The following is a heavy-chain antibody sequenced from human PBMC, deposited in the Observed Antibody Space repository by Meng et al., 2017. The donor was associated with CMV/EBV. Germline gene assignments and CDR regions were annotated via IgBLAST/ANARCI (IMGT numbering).Heavy chain of an antibody. Sequence: GGSLRLSCAASGFTFSSYAMHWVRQAPGKGLEWVAVISYDGSNKYYADSVKGRFTISRDNSKNTPYLQMNSLRAEDTAVYYCAREALLELVDGDYYYYGMDVWGQGTTVTVSS. D-gene: IGHD3-3*01. CDR3: AREALLELVDGDYYYYGMDV. CDR1: GFTFSSYA. J-gene: IGHJ6*02. CDR2: ISYDGSNK. V-gene: IGHV3-30-3*01.